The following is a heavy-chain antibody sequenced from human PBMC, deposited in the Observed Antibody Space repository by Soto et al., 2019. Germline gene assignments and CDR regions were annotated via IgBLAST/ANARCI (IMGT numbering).Heavy chain of an antibody. CDR1: GFTFSSYA. CDR2: ISYDGSNK. Sequence: PGGSMRLSSAASGFTFSSYAMHWVRQAPGKGLEWVAVISYDGSNKYYADSVKGRFTISRDNSKNTLYLQMNSLRAEDTAVYYCARDGRGYYDSSGYYYPFNWFDPWGQGTLVTVSS. D-gene: IGHD3-22*01. V-gene: IGHV3-30-3*01. CDR3: ARDGRGYYDSSGYYYPFNWFDP. J-gene: IGHJ5*02.